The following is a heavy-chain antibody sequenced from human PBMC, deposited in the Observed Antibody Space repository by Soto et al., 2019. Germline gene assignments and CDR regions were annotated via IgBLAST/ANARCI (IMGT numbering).Heavy chain of an antibody. CDR2: ISYDGSNE. D-gene: IGHD6-6*01. CDR1: GFPLRTYA. Sequence: QVQLVESGGAVVQPGRSLRLSCVASGFPLRTYAMHWVRQAPGKGLEWVAVISYDGSNEYYADSVKGRFAISKDNSKNTLYLQMNSLRREDTATYYCAKPQKLQYSRSSLHYFYHVMDVWGQGTTVTVSS. CDR3: AKPQKLQYSRSSLHYFYHVMDV. J-gene: IGHJ6*02. V-gene: IGHV3-30*18.